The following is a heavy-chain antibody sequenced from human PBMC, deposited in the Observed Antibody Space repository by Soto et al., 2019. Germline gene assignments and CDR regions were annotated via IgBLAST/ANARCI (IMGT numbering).Heavy chain of an antibody. CDR1: GFSLTTSGVG. Sequence: QIILQESGPTLVKPTQTLTLTCTFSGFSLTTSGVGVGWIRQPPGKALEWLALIYWDDIKRYSPSLKSRLTITQXXSXYLXVLTMTNMDPVDTGTYYCAQSLSIFGVVTQNWFNPWGQGTLVTVSS. J-gene: IGHJ5*02. D-gene: IGHD3-3*01. V-gene: IGHV2-5*02. CDR2: IYWDDIK. CDR3: AQSLSIFGVVTQNWFNP.